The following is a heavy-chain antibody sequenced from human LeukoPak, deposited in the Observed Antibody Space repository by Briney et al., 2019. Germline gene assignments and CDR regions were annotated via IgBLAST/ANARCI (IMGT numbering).Heavy chain of an antibody. Sequence: TGGSLRLSCAASGFTFSSYWMHWVRQAPGKGLVWVSRINSDGSSTSYADSVKGRFTISRDNAKNTLYLQMNSLRAEDTAVYYCAGDNSSYDYVWGSYTPARTPGGLDYWGQGTLVTVSS. D-gene: IGHD3-16*01. V-gene: IGHV3-74*01. J-gene: IGHJ4*02. CDR1: GFTFSSYW. CDR2: INSDGSST. CDR3: AGDNSSYDYVWGSYTPARTPGGLDY.